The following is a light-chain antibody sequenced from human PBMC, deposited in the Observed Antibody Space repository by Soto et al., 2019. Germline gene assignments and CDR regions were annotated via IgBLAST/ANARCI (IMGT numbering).Light chain of an antibody. CDR2: GAS. V-gene: IGKV3-20*01. Sequence: EVVLTQSPATLSLSPGERATLSCRASQSVSSYLLWYQQKPGQTPRLLVYGASSRATGIPDRFSGSGSGTDFTLTISRLEPEDFAVYYCQQHGSSPITFGQGTRLEIK. J-gene: IGKJ5*01. CDR3: QQHGSSPIT. CDR1: QSVSSY.